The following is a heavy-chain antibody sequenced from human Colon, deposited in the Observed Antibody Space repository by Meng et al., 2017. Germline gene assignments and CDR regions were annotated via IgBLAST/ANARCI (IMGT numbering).Heavy chain of an antibody. CDR1: GGSVSSPSYY. CDR3: ARGRGSYSSIDF. CDR2: VYYTGSA. V-gene: IGHV4-61*03. J-gene: IGHJ4*02. D-gene: IGHD1-26*01. Sequence: QVQAPGSGQRLVRPSETLSLTCTLSGGSVSSPSYYWSWIRQTPGKGLEWIGYVYYTGSANYNPSLKSRVTISVDTSKNHFSLNLTSVTAADTAVYYCARGRGSYSSIDFWGQGTLVTVSS.